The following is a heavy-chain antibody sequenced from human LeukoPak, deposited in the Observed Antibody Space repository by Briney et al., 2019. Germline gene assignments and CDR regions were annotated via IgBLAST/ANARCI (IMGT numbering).Heavy chain of an antibody. J-gene: IGHJ5*02. D-gene: IGHD2-2*01. Sequence: GGSLRLSCAASGFTFSSYSMNWVRQAPGKGLEWVSSISSSSSYIYYAGSVKGRFTLSSDNAKNSLYLQMNGLRAEDTAVYYCARNLGSTSEFDPWGQGTLVTVSS. CDR2: ISSSSSYI. CDR3: ARNLGSTSEFDP. V-gene: IGHV3-21*01. CDR1: GFTFSSYS.